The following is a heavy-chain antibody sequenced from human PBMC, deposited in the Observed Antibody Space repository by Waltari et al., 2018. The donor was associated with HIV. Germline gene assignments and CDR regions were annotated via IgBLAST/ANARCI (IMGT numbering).Heavy chain of an antibody. CDR1: GFTFSPYD. Sequence: EVHLVEWGGGLIQPGGSLRLSCSASGFTFSPYDMHWVRQSTGKGLEWVSAINTTGDPSYADSVKGRFTISRDNARNSLSLQMDSLRAGDTALYYCARVTRYSSGWYFDFWGQGTLVAVSS. CDR3: ARVTRYSSGWYFDF. D-gene: IGHD6-19*01. J-gene: IGHJ4*02. CDR2: INTTGDP. V-gene: IGHV3-13*05.